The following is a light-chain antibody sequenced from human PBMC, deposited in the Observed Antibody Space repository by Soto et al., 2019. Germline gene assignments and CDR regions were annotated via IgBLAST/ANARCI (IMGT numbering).Light chain of an antibody. J-gene: IGKJ2*01. CDR1: QSLLFTSNNHNY. CDR2: WAS. CDR3: LQHYENPPCT. V-gene: IGKV4-1*01. Sequence: IVLTQSPDSLAVSLGERAGINCKSSQSLLFTSNNHNYLAWYQQKPGQPPKLLFYWASIRNYGVPDRFSGRGSGTDFTLTISSLQAEDVAVYYCLQHYENPPCTFGQGTKLEIK.